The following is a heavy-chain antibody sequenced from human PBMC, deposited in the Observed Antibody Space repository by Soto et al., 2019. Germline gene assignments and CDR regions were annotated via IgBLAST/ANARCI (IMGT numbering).Heavy chain of an antibody. V-gene: IGHV1-18*01. CDR2: IYPYNGNT. D-gene: IGHD6-13*01. Sequence: QVQLVQSGAEVRKPGASVKVSCKSSGYTFINHGIFWVRQAPGQGLEWMAWIYPYNGNTNYAQKFLGRVTLTTDTSESTAAMDLRSVTSGGTAIYCCARALKAAAGAAYWGQRSPVTVSS. J-gene: IGHJ4*02. CDR3: ARALKAAAGAAY. CDR1: GYTFINHG.